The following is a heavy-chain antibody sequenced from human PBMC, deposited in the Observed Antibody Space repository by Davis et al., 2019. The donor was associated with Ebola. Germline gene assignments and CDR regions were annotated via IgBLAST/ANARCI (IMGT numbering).Heavy chain of an antibody. CDR2: VGNSVDSI. D-gene: IGHD5-18*01. V-gene: IGHV3-11*01. Sequence: GESLKISCAVSGVTFSDAWMNWVRQTPGKGLEWVAFVGNSVDSIHYAASVKGRFIASRDNARHSLLLQMNNLKVEDTGVYYCVPGTWIRGQGMRVTVSA. J-gene: IGHJ4*02. CDR1: GVTFSDAW. CDR3: VPGTWI.